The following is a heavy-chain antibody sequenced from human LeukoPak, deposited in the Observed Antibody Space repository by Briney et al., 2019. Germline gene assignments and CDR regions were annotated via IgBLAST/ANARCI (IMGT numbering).Heavy chain of an antibody. J-gene: IGHJ4*02. CDR1: GGTFSSYA. CDR2: IIPIFGTA. Sequence: GASVKVSCKASGGTFSSYAISWVRQAPGQGLEWMGGIIPIFGTANYAQKFQGRVTITADKSTSTAYMELSSLRSEDTAVYYCTTEWVRGVRPFDYWGQGTLVTVSS. V-gene: IGHV1-69*06. CDR3: TTEWVRGVRPFDY. D-gene: IGHD3-10*01.